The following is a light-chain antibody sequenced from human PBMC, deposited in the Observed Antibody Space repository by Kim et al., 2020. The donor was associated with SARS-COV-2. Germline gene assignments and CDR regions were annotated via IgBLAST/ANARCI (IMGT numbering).Light chain of an antibody. CDR1: NIGSKS. CDR3: QVWDSSSDHVV. CDR2: YDS. V-gene: IGLV3-21*04. Sequence: PRKAAQNTWGGNNIGSKSVHWYQQKPGQAPVLVIYYDSDRPSGIPERFSGSNSGNTATLTISRVEAGDEADYYCQVWDSSSDHVVFGGGTQLTVL. J-gene: IGLJ2*01.